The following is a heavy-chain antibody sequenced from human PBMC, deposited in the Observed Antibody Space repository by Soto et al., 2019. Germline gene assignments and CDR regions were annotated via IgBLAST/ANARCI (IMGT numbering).Heavy chain of an antibody. J-gene: IGHJ6*02. CDR2: IDPSDSYT. CDR1: GYSFTSYW. D-gene: IGHD6-19*01. CDR3: ARPARQSDHYYYYYGMDV. Sequence: LKISCKGSGYSFTSYWISWVRQMPGKGLEWMGRIDPSDSYTNYSPSFQGHVTISADKSISTAYLQWSSLKASDTAMYYCARPARQSDHYYYYYGMDVWGQGTTVTVSS. V-gene: IGHV5-10-1*01.